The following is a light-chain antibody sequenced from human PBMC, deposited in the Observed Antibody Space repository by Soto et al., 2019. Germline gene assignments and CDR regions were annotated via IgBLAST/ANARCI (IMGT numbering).Light chain of an antibody. Sequence: QSVLTQPPSASGTPGQRVTISCSGSSSNIGSNTVNWYQQLPGTAPKLLIYSNNQRPSGVPDRFSGSNSGTSASLAISGLQSEDEAAYYCAAWDDSLNGWVFGGGTKLTVL. CDR1: SSNIGSNT. CDR3: AAWDDSLNGWV. J-gene: IGLJ3*02. CDR2: SNN. V-gene: IGLV1-44*01.